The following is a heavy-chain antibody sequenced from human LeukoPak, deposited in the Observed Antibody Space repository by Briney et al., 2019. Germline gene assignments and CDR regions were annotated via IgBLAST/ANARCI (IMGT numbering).Heavy chain of an antibody. Sequence: PSETLSLTCAVYGGSFSGYYWSWIRQPPGKGLEWIGEINHSGSTNYNPSLKSRVTISVDTSKNQFSLKLSSVTAADTAVYYCARGYWYYDILTGYFHAFDIWGQGTMVTVSS. J-gene: IGHJ3*02. D-gene: IGHD3-9*01. CDR2: INHSGST. CDR3: ARGYWYYDILTGYFHAFDI. CDR1: GGSFSGYY. V-gene: IGHV4-34*01.